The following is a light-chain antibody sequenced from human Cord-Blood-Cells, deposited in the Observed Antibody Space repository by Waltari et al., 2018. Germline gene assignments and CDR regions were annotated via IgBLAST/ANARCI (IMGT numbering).Light chain of an antibody. CDR2: GAS. V-gene: IGKV3-20*01. Sequence: ELVLTQSPGTLSLSPGERATLSGRASQSVRSSYLARYQQKPGQAPRLLIYGASSRATGIPDRFSGSGAGTDFTLAISRLEPEDFAVDYGQQYGSSPRTFGQGTKVEIK. CDR1: QSVRSSY. CDR3: QQYGSSPRT. J-gene: IGKJ1*01.